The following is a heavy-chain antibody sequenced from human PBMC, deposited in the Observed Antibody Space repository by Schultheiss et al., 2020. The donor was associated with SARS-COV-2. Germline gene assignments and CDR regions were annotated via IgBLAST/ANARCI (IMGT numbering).Heavy chain of an antibody. V-gene: IGHV3-30*03. CDR2: ISYDGSNK. CDR1: GFTFSSYA. J-gene: IGHJ4*02. D-gene: IGHD2-2*01. CDR3: TTGPAACDY. Sequence: GGSLRLSCAASGFTFSSYAMNWVRQAPGKGLEWVAVISYDGSNKYYADSVKGRFTISRDNSKNTLYLQMNSLKTEDTAVYYCTTGPAACDYWGQGTLVTVSS.